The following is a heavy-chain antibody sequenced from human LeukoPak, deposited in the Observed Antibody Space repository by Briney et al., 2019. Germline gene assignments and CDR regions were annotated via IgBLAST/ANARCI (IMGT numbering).Heavy chain of an antibody. CDR2: ISSSSSYI. J-gene: IGHJ3*02. CDR3: AKEKRGLNAFYPHDAFDI. Sequence: PGGSLRLSCAASGFTFSSYSMNWVRQAPGKGLEWVSSISSSSSYIYYADSVKGRFTISRDNSKNTLYLQMNSLRAEDTAVYYCAKEKRGLNAFYPHDAFDIWGQGTMVTVSS. D-gene: IGHD2/OR15-2a*01. CDR1: GFTFSSYS. V-gene: IGHV3-21*04.